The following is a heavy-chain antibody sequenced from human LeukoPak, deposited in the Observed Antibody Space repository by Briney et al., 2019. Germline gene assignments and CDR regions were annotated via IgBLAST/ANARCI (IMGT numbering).Heavy chain of an antibody. V-gene: IGHV3-7*01. D-gene: IGHD4-17*01. CDR3: ARETTVIREWYFDL. CDR2: IKKDGSDK. CDR1: GFTFSDCW. J-gene: IGHJ2*01. Sequence: GGSLRLSCAASGFTFSDCWMTWLRQAPGKGLEWVANIKKDGSDKYYVDSVKGRFTVSRDNAKNSLYLQMNSLRAEDTAVYYCARETTVIREWYFDLWGRGTLVTAAS.